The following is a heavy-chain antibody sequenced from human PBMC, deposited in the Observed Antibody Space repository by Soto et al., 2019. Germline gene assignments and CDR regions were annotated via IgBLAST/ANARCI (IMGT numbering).Heavy chain of an antibody. D-gene: IGHD2-15*01. V-gene: IGHV6-1*01. CDR3: ARDSAVVAATSLYYYYSYMDV. J-gene: IGHJ6*03. CDR2: TYYRSKWYN. Sequence: SQTLSLTCAISGDSVSSNSAAWNWIRQSPSRGLEWLGRTYYRSKWYNDYAVSVKSRITINPDTSKNQFSLQLNSVTPEDTAVYYCARDSAVVAATSLYYYYSYMDVWGKGTTVTVSS. CDR1: GDSVSSNSAA.